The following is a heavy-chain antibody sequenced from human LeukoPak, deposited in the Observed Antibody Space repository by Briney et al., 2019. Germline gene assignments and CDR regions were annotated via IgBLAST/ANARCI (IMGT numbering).Heavy chain of an antibody. V-gene: IGHV1-8*01. J-gene: IGHJ6*02. Sequence: ASVKVSCKASGYTFTSYDINWVRQATGQGLEWMGWMNPNGGNTGYAQKFQGRVTMTRNTSISTAYMELSSLRSEDTAVYYCARGFHYYGSGSYYFYYYYGMDVWGQGTTVTVSS. D-gene: IGHD3-10*01. CDR3: ARGFHYYGSGSYYFYYYYGMDV. CDR1: GYTFTSYD. CDR2: MNPNGGNT.